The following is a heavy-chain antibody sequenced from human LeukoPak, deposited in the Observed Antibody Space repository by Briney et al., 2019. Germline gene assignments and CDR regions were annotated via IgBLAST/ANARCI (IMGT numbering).Heavy chain of an antibody. CDR1: GFTFSSYG. CDR2: IRYDGSNK. CDR3: VTIFGLLNDAFDI. V-gene: IGHV3-30*02. D-gene: IGHD3-3*01. Sequence: GGSLRLSCAASGFTFSSYGVHWVRQAPGKGLEWVAFIRYDGSNKYYADSVKGRFTISRDNSKNTLYLQMNSLRAEDTAVYYCVTIFGLLNDAFDIWGQGTMVTVSS. J-gene: IGHJ3*02.